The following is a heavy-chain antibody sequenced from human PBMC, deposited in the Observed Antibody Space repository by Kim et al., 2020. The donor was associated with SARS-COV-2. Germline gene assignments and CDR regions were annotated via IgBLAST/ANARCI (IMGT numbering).Heavy chain of an antibody. CDR1: GYTFTRYG. CDR2: ISGNSGNT. CDR3: ARGILTGNGGRVYFDY. V-gene: IGHV1-18*01. Sequence: ASVKVSCKPSGYTFTRYGISWVRQQAPGQRLEWMGCISGNSGNTDYPQKFQGRVTMTTDTSTNTAYMELRSLRPDDTAVYFCARGILTGNGGRVYFDYWG. J-gene: IGHJ4*01. D-gene: IGHD2-8*01.